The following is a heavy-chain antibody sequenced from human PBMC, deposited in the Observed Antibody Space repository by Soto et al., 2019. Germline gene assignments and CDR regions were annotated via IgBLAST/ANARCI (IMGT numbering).Heavy chain of an antibody. CDR2: IWYDGSNK. V-gene: IGHV3-33*01. CDR3: ARVYSRWYSDY. CDR1: GFTFSNYG. Sequence: QVQLVESGGGVVQPGRSLRLSCAASGFTFSNYGMHWVRQAPGKGLEWVAVIWYDGSNKYYADSVKGRFTISRDNSKNTLYRQMNSLRAEDTAVYYCARVYSRWYSDYWGQGTLVTVSS. J-gene: IGHJ4*02. D-gene: IGHD6-13*01.